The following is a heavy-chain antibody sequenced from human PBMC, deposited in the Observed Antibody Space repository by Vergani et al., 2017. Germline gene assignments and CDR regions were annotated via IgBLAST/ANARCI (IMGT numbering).Heavy chain of an antibody. CDR1: GYTFTSYG. D-gene: IGHD6-19*01. CDR3: AREMGAGYSSGWYFVSADAFDI. CDR2: ISAYNGNT. V-gene: IGHV1-18*01. J-gene: IGHJ3*02. Sequence: QVQLVQSGAEVKKPGASVKVSCKASGYTFTSYGISWVRQAPGQGLERMGWISAYNGNTNYAQKLQGRVTMTTDTSTSTAYMELRSLRSDDTAVYYCAREMGAGYSSGWYFVSADAFDIWGQGTMVTVSS.